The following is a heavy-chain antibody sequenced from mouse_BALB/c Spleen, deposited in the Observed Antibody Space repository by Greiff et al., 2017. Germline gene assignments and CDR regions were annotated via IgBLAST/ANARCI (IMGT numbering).Heavy chain of an antibody. CDR1: GFSLTSYG. CDR2: ICAGGST. D-gene: IGHD2-13*01. V-gene: IGHV2-9*02. Sequence: VKLMESGPGLVAPSQTLSITCTVSGFSLTSYGVHWVRQPPGKGLEWLGVICAGGSTNYNSALMSRLSISKDNSKSKIFLKMNSMQTDDTARDYCARGDCDNGDYAMDYWGQGTSVTVSS. J-gene: IGHJ4*01. CDR3: ARGDCDNGDYAMDY.